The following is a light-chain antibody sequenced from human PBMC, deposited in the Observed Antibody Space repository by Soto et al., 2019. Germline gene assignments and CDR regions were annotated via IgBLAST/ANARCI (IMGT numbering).Light chain of an antibody. Sequence: EIVLTQSPATLSLSPGQRATLSCRASQSINTYLAWYQQRPGQAPRLLIYEAYDRATGIQARFSGSGSGTEFTLTIRRLEPEDFAVYYCKQYGRSPWTFGQGTKVDIK. V-gene: IGKV3-11*01. CDR2: EAY. CDR3: KQYGRSPWT. J-gene: IGKJ1*01. CDR1: QSINTY.